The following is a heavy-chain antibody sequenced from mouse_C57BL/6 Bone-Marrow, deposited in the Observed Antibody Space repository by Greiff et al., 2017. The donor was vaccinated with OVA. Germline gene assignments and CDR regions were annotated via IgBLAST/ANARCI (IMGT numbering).Heavy chain of an antibody. CDR3: TSPYDYDEGY. D-gene: IGHD2-4*01. V-gene: IGHV1-5*01. CDR1: GYTFTSYW. CDR2: IYPGNSDT. J-gene: IGHJ2*01. Sequence: VQLQQSGTVLARPGASVKMSCKTSGYTFTSYWMHWVKQRPGQGLEWIGSIYPGNSDTSYNQKFKGKAKLTAVTSASTAYMELSSMTNEDSAVYYYTSPYDYDEGYWGQGTTLTVSS.